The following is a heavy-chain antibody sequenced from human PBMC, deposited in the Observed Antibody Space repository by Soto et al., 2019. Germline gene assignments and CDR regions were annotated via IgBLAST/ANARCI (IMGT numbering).Heavy chain of an antibody. CDR2: ISSNSSYI. CDR3: ARDGRLKQGGYSSSWRNYYYYYGMDV. D-gene: IGHD6-13*01. Sequence: PGGSLRLSCAASGFTFSSYSMNWVRQAPGKGLEWVSSISSNSSYIYYADSVKGRFTISRDNAKNSLYLQMNSLRAEDTAVYYCARDGRLKQGGYSSSWRNYYYYYGMDVWGQGTTVTVSS. CDR1: GFTFSSYS. V-gene: IGHV3-21*01. J-gene: IGHJ6*02.